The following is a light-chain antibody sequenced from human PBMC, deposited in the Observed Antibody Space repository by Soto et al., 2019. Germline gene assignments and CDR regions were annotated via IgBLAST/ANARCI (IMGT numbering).Light chain of an antibody. J-gene: IGLJ1*01. CDR2: EVN. Sequence: QSVLTQPPSASGSPGQSVTISCTGTSSDVGGYNYVSWYQQHPGKAPKLIIYEVNKRPSGVPDRFSGSKSGNTASLTVSGLQAEDEADYYCSSYAGSNNYVFGTGTKVTV. V-gene: IGLV2-8*01. CDR1: SSDVGGYNY. CDR3: SSYAGSNNYV.